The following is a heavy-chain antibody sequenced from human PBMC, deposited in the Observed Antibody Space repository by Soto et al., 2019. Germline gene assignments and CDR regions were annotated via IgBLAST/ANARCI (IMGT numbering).Heavy chain of an antibody. CDR1: GGTFSSHA. D-gene: IGHD3-16*01. CDR2: IIPMFGTA. Sequence: QVQLVQSGAEVKKPWSSVKVSCKASGGTFSSHAISWVRQAPGQGLEWMGGIIPMFGTANYAQKFQGRVTTTADKSTNTVYMELNSLTSEDTAVYYWAGGDDFVYYYGLDVWGQGTTVTVSS. V-gene: IGHV1-69*06. CDR3: AGGDDFVYYYGLDV. J-gene: IGHJ6*02.